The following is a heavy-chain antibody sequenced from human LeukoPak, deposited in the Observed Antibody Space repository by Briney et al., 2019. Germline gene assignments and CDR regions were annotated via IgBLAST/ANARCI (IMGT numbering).Heavy chain of an antibody. V-gene: IGHV1-69*13. Sequence: SVTVSCKASGGTFSSYAISWVRQAPGQGLEWMGGIIPIFGTANYAQKFQGRVTITADESTSTAYMELSSLRSEDTAVYYCASTTYYYDSSGYYYNWFDPWGQGTLVTVSS. J-gene: IGHJ5*02. D-gene: IGHD3-22*01. CDR2: IIPIFGTA. CDR1: GGTFSSYA. CDR3: ASTTYYYDSSGYYYNWFDP.